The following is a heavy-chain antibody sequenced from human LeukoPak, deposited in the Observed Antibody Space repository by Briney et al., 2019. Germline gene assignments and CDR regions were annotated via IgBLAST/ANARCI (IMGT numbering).Heavy chain of an antibody. V-gene: IGHV3-48*03. CDR2: ISSSGTII. J-gene: IGHJ4*02. CDR3: AKSGRYCSGGSCYQEASLDY. D-gene: IGHD2-15*01. CDR1: GFTFSSYE. Sequence: GGSLRLSCAASGFTFSSYEMNWVRQAPGKGLEWVSYISSSGTIIYYADSVKGRFTISRDNAKNSLYLQMNSLRAEDTAVYYCAKSGRYCSGGSCYQEASLDYWGQGTLVTVSS.